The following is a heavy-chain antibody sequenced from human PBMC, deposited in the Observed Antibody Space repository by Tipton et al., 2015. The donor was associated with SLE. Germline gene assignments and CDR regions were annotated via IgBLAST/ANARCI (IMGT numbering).Heavy chain of an antibody. V-gene: IGHV4-61*09. CDR2: MYTSGST. J-gene: IGHJ5*02. Sequence: LRLSCTVSGGSISSGSYYWSWIRQPAGKGLEWIGYMYTSGSTNYNPSLKSRVTISVDTSKNQFSLNLSSVTAADTAVYYCARGVTILGWFDPWGQGTLVTVSS. D-gene: IGHD3-3*01. CDR3: ARGVTILGWFDP. CDR1: GGSISSGSYY.